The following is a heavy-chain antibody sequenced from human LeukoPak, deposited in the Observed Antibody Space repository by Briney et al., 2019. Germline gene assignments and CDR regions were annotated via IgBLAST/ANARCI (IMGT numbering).Heavy chain of an antibody. D-gene: IGHD2-21*01. J-gene: IGHJ4*02. CDR1: GFTFSSYA. CDR3: AKDVNSYCIGDCSDY. CDR2: ISYDGSNK. V-gene: IGHV3-30-3*01. Sequence: PGGSLRLSCAASGFTFSSYAMHWVRQAPGKGLEWVAVISYDGSNKYYADSVKGRFTISRDNSKNTVSLEMNSLRAEDTAVYYCAKDVNSYCIGDCSDYWGQGTLVTVSS.